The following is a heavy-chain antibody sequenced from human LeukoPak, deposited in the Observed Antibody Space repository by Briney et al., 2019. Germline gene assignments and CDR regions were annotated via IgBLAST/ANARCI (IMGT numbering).Heavy chain of an antibody. CDR1: GFTFGDYA. CDR2: IRSKAYGGTT. CDR3: ANLLESDP. J-gene: IGHJ5*02. D-gene: IGHD5-24*01. Sequence: GGSLRLSCTASGFTFGDYAMSWVRQAPGKGLEWVGFIRSKAYGGTTEYAASVKGRFTISRDDSKSIAYLQMNSLKTEDTAVYYCANLLESDPWGQGTLVTVSS. V-gene: IGHV3-49*04.